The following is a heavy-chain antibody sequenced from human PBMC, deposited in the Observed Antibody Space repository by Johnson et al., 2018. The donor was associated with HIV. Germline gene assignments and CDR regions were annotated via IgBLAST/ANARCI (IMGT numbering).Heavy chain of an antibody. CDR3: ARDVTKDAVDI. V-gene: IGHV3-66*01. D-gene: IGHD4-17*01. CDR1: GFTVSSNY. J-gene: IGHJ3*02. CDR2: IYSGGST. Sequence: VQLVESGGGLVQPGGSLRLSCAASGFTVSSNYMSWVRQAPGKGLEWVSVIYSGGSTYYADSVKGRFTISRDNSKNTLYLQMNSLGAEDTAVYYCARDVTKDAVDIWGQGTMVTVSS.